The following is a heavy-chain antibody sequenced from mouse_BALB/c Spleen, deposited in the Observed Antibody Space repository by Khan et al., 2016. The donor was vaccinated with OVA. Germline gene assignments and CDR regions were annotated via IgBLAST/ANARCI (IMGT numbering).Heavy chain of an antibody. V-gene: IGHV1-76*01. CDR3: AREEALYYFDY. Sequence: QVQLKQSGAELVRPGASVKLSCKTSGYIFTSYWIHWVRQRSGQSLEWIARIYPGTDNTYYNEKLKDKATLTADKSSSTAYMQLSSLKSEDSAVYFCAREEALYYFDYWGQGTTLTVSS. D-gene: IGHD3-2*02. J-gene: IGHJ2*01. CDR1: GYIFTSYW. CDR2: IYPGTDNT.